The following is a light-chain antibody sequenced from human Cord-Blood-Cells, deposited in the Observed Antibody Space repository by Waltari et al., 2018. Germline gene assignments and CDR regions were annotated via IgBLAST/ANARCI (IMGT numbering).Light chain of an antibody. V-gene: IGKV2-24*01. CDR3: MQATQFPQT. CDR2: KIS. CDR1: HSLVHSDGNTS. J-gene: IGKJ1*01. Sequence: DIVMTQTPLYSPVTLGQPASISCESSHSLVHSDGNTSLSWLQQRPGQPPRLLIYKISNRFSWVPDRFSGSGAGTDFTLKISSVEAEYVGVYYCMQATQFPQTFGQGTKVEIK.